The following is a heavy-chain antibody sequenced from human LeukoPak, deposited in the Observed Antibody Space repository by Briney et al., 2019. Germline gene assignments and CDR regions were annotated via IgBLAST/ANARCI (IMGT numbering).Heavy chain of an antibody. CDR2: ISAYNGNT. Sequence: ASVKVSCKASGYTFTSYGISWVRQAPGQGLEWMGWISAYNGNTNYAQKLQGRATMTTDTSTSTAYMELRSLRSDDTAVYYCARDGVKIGSYYYGMDVWGQGTTVTVSS. J-gene: IGHJ6*02. V-gene: IGHV1-18*01. CDR3: ARDGVKIGSYYYGMDV. CDR1: GYTFTSYG. D-gene: IGHD3-3*01.